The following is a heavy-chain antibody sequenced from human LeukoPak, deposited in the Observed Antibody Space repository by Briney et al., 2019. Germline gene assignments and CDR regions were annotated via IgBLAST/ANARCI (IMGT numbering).Heavy chain of an antibody. CDR3: ASSIAAAGPFGY. J-gene: IGHJ4*02. D-gene: IGHD6-13*01. V-gene: IGHV3-30*04. Sequence: GGSLRLSCAASGFTFSSYAMHWVRQAPGKGLEWVAVISYDGSNKYYADSVKGRFTISRDNSKNTLYLQMNSLRAEDTAVYYCASSIAAAGPFGYWGQGTLVTVSS. CDR2: ISYDGSNK. CDR1: GFTFSSYA.